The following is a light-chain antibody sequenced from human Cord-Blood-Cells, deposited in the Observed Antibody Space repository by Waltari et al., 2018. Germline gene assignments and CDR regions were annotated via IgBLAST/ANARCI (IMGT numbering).Light chain of an antibody. CDR1: RSDVGSYKL. J-gene: IGLJ3*02. Sequence: QSALTQPASVSGSPGQSITIFCTGTRSDVGSYKLVSWYQQHPGKAPKLMIYKGSKRPSGVSNRFSGSKSGNTASLTISVLQAENEADYYCCSYAGSSTWVFGGGTKLTVL. CDR3: CSYAGSSTWV. CDR2: KGS. V-gene: IGLV2-23*01.